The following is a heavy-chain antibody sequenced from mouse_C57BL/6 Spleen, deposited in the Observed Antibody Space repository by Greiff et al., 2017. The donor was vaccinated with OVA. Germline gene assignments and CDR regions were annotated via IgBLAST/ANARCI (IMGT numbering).Heavy chain of an antibody. Sequence: EVQLQQSGPELVKPGASVKISCKASGYTFTDYYMNWVKQSHGKSLEWIGDINPNNGGTSYNQKFKGKATLTVDKSSSTAYMELRSLTSEDSAVYYWARWSLDDGYYFDYWGQGTTLTVSS. CDR1: GYTFTDYY. J-gene: IGHJ2*01. CDR2: INPNNGGT. V-gene: IGHV1-26*01. CDR3: ARWSLDDGYYFDY. D-gene: IGHD2-3*01.